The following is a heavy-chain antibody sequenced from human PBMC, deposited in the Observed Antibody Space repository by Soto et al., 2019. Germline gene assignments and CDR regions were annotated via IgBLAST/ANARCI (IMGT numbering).Heavy chain of an antibody. CDR1: GFSLSGDGVG. D-gene: IGHD2-21*01. J-gene: IGHJ3*01. CDR2: IYWDDDQ. Sequence: QITLKESGPTLVKPTQTLTLTCTVSGFSLSGDGVGVGWIRQPPGKALEWLALIYWDDDQRYSPSLRTRLTITKYTSKNQVVLTMTNTDPVYTATYYCAHAYGGTSWTTDAFDFWGQGTVVTVSS. CDR3: AHAYGGTSWTTDAFDF. V-gene: IGHV2-5*02.